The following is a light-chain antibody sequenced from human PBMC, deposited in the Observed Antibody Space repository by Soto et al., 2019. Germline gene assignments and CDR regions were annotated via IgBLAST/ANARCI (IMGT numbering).Light chain of an antibody. CDR1: QSISSW. Sequence: DIQMTQSPSTLSASVGDRVTITCRASQSISSWLAWYQQKQGKAPKLLIYDASSLESGVPSRFSGSGSGTEFTLTISSLQPDDFATYYCQHYNSYSEAFGQGTKVDIK. V-gene: IGKV1-5*01. CDR2: DAS. CDR3: QHYNSYSEA. J-gene: IGKJ1*01.